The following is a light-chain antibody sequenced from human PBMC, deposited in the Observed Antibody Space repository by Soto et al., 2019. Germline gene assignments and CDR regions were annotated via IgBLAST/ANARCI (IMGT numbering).Light chain of an antibody. Sequence: DIQLTQSPSFLSAAVGDRVTITCRASQGIRNFLAWYQQKLGKAPKLLIYAASTLESGVSLRFSGSGSGTDFTLTISNLQPEDFATYYCQHLNSYPRALAFGGGTKVEI. CDR2: AAS. J-gene: IGKJ4*01. V-gene: IGKV1-9*01. CDR1: QGIRNF. CDR3: QHLNSYPRALA.